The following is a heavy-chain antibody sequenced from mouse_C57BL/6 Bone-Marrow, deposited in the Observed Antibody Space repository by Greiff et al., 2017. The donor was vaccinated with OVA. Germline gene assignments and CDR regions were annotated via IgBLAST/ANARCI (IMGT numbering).Heavy chain of an antibody. CDR2: IDPENGDT. J-gene: IGHJ2*01. Sequence: VQLQQSGAELVRPGASVKLSCTASGFNIKADYMHWVQQRPEQGLEWIGWIDPENGDTEYASKFPGKATITADTSSNTACLQLSSLTSEDTAVYYCTTPITTVVASGDYFDYWGQGTTLTVSS. V-gene: IGHV14-4*01. CDR3: TTPITTVVASGDYFDY. D-gene: IGHD1-1*01. CDR1: GFNIKADY.